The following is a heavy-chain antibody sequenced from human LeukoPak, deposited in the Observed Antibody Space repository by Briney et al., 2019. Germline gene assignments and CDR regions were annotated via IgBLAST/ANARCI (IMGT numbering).Heavy chain of an antibody. J-gene: IGHJ6*03. V-gene: IGHV3-30*03. CDR1: GFTFSSYG. D-gene: IGHD1-26*01. Sequence: GRSLRLSCVASGFTFSSYGMHWVRQAPGKGLEWVAVISYDGSNKYYADSVKGRFTISRDNSKNTLYLQMNSLRAEDTAVYYCARTPVGYYYMDVWGKGTTVTVSS. CDR3: ARTPVGYYYMDV. CDR2: ISYDGSNK.